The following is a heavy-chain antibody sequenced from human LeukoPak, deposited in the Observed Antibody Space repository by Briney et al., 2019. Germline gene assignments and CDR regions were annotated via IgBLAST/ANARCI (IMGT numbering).Heavy chain of an antibody. CDR1: GYTSTSYY. D-gene: IGHD6-19*01. Sequence: GASVKVSCKASGYTSTSYYMHWVRQAPGQGLEWMGWIYPNSGGTNYAQKFQGRVTMTRDTSISTAYMELSRLRSDDTAVYYCARSEQFPYYMDVWGKGTTVTVSS. CDR3: ARSEQFPYYMDV. V-gene: IGHV1-2*02. J-gene: IGHJ6*03. CDR2: IYPNSGGT.